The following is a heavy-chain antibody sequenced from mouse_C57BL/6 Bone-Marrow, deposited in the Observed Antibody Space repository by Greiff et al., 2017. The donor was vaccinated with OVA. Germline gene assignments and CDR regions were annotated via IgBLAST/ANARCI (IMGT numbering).Heavy chain of an antibody. CDR3: AGGYCGSEAWLAY. J-gene: IGHJ3*01. CDR1: GFNIKNTY. V-gene: IGHV14-3*01. Sequence: VQLQQSVAELVRPGASVTLSCTASGFNIKNTYMHWVKQRPEQGLEWIGRIDPANGNTKYAPKFQGKATITADTSSNTAYLQLSSLTSEDTAIYYCAGGYCGSEAWLAYWGQGTLVTVSA. CDR2: IDPANGNT.